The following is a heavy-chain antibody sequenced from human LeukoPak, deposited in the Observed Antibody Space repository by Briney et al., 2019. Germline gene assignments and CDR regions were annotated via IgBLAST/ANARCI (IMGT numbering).Heavy chain of an antibody. V-gene: IGHV1-18*01. CDR2: ISAYNGNT. J-gene: IGHJ4*02. CDR1: GYTFTSYG. Sequence: ASVKVSCTASGYTFTSYGISWVRQAPGQGLEWMGWISAYNGNTNYAQKLQGRVTMTTDTSTSTAYVELRSLRSDDTAVYYCAREGLYNWNAKTDYWGQGTLVTVSS. D-gene: IGHD1-1*01. CDR3: AREGLYNWNAKTDY.